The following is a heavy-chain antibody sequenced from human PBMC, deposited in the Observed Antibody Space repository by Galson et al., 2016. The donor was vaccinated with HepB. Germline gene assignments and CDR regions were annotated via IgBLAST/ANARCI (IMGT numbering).Heavy chain of an antibody. CDR2: VDHSGST. CDR3: ASYSSSWSKYFQL. CDR1: GGSLSGYW. Sequence: SETLSLTCAVTGGSLSGYWWSWIRQPPGKGLEWVGDVDHSGSTKFNPSLKSRVPISVDTSKNQFSLRLTSVTAADPALYFCASYSSSWSKYFQLWGRGSQVVVSS. V-gene: IGHV4-34*01. J-gene: IGHJ1*01. D-gene: IGHD2-15*01.